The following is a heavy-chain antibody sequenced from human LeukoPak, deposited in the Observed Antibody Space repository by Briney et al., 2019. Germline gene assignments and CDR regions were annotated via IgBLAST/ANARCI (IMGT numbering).Heavy chain of an antibody. D-gene: IGHD3-16*01. CDR1: GFSFSTYT. CDR3: VSHRGMSTSP. J-gene: IGHJ5*02. V-gene: IGHV3-21*01. Sequence: PEGSLRLSCVASGFSFSTYTMNWVRQAAGKGLEWVSSIRSSGTAIFYADSVKGRFTISRDNAKTSLYLQMDSLRIEDTAVYYCVSHRGMSTSPWGQGTLVTVAS. CDR2: IRSSGTAI.